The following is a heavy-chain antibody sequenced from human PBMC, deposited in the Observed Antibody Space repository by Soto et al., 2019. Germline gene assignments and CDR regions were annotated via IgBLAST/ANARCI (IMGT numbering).Heavy chain of an antibody. D-gene: IGHD3-10*01. Sequence: QISLKESGPTLVKPTQTLKLTCSFSGFSLTTDGEGVGWVRQPPGEALEWLALIYWDDDERYSPSLKTRLTINKDPSKNQVVLIMTNIDPVDTATYYCAHSRNLITEDAQVGDFDYWGQGTLVTVSS. CDR2: IYWDDDE. J-gene: IGHJ4*02. V-gene: IGHV2-5*02. CDR3: AHSRNLITEDAQVGDFDY. CDR1: GFSLTTDGEG.